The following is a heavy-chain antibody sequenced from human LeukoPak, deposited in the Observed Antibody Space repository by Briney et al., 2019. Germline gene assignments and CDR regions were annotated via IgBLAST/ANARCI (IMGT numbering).Heavy chain of an antibody. D-gene: IGHD3-10*01. V-gene: IGHV4-4*02. CDR3: ARVVVRGDGAFDI. Sequence: KTSETLSLTCAVSGGSISSSNWWSWVRQPPGKGLEWIGEIYHSGSTNYNPSLKSRVTISVDKSKNQFSLKLSSVTAADTAVYYCARVVVRGDGAFDIWGQGTMVTVSS. CDR1: GGSISSSNW. J-gene: IGHJ3*02. CDR2: IYHSGST.